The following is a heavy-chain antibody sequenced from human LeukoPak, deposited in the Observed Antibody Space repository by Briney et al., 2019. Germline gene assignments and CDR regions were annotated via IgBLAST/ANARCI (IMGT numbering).Heavy chain of an antibody. D-gene: IGHD2-21*02. Sequence: GGSLRLSCAASGFTFSSCGMSWVRQAPGKGLEWVSALSDSGGSTFYADSVKGRFTISRDNAKSSLYLQMNSLRAEDTAVYYCARVGRTSLAYCGGDCYSIGAEYFQHWGQGTLVTVSS. CDR3: ARVGRTSLAYCGGDCYSIGAEYFQH. J-gene: IGHJ1*01. CDR1: GFTFSSCG. CDR2: LSDSGGST. V-gene: IGHV3-23*01.